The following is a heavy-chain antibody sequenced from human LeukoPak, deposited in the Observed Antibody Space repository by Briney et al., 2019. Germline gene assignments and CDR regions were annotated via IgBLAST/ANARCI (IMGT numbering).Heavy chain of an antibody. J-gene: IGHJ4*02. D-gene: IGHD4-11*01. CDR3: ARGPPYSPASFDY. CDR1: GGSISSYY. V-gene: IGHV4-59*01. CDR2: IYYSGST. Sequence: IPSETLSLTCTVSGGSISSYYWSWIRQPPGKGLEWIGYIYYSGSTNYNPSLKSRVTVSVDTSKNQFSLKLSSVTAADTAVYYCARGPPYSPASFDYWGQGTLVTVSS.